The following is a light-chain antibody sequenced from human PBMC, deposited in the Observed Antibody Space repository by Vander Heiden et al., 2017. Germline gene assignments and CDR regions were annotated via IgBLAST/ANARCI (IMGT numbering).Light chain of an antibody. CDR2: WAS. CDR1: QTLLKSPNNKNY. Sequence: DIVITQYPDSLAVSLAERASVNCKSSQTLLKSPNNKNYLAWYQHKPGQPPKLLIYWASTRQAGVPDRFSGGGSGTDYTLTISSLQAEDVAVYYCQQYFTIPLTFGGGTKVEIK. CDR3: QQYFTIPLT. V-gene: IGKV4-1*01. J-gene: IGKJ4*01.